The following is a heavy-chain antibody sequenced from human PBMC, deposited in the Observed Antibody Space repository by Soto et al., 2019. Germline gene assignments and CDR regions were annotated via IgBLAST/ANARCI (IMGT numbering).Heavy chain of an antibody. J-gene: IGHJ4*02. D-gene: IGHD2-8*02. V-gene: IGHV4-34*02. CDR3: ARGLLAQSFDLDF. CDR2: ISQSGTT. Sequence: QVQLQQWGAGLLRPSETLTLTCGVSGGSFSGNYWNWLRQPPGKGPEWIGEISQSGTTNYNPTRKRRVTMSVDTSKRQFSLNLTSVTAADTAVYYGARGLLAQSFDLDFWGQGTLVIVSS. CDR1: GGSFSGNY.